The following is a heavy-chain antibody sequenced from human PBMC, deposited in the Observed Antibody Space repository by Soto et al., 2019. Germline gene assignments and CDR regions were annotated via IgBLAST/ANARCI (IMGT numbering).Heavy chain of an antibody. Sequence: HPGGSLRLSCAASGFTFSSYSMDWVRQAPGKGLEWVSALSGSGVSTYYADFVMGRFTISRDNSKNTVYLQMNSLRAEDTAVYYCAKIESRFFYDSTGYYPFDYWGQGTLVTVSS. CDR2: LSGSGVST. CDR3: AKIESRFFYDSTGYYPFDY. CDR1: GFTFSSYS. J-gene: IGHJ4*02. V-gene: IGHV3-23*01. D-gene: IGHD3-22*01.